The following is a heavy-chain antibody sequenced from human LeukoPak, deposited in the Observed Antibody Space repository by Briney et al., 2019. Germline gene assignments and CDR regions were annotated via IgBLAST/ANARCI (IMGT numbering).Heavy chain of an antibody. CDR2: IGVAGET. J-gene: IGHJ6*02. Sequence: GGSLRLSCAASGFTLSSYDMHWVRQVTGKGLEWVSAIGVAGETYYPGSVKGRFIITRENAKNSLYLQMNSLRVEDTAVYYCARDRHGMAVWGQGTTVVVSS. CDR3: ARDRHGMAV. CDR1: GFTLSSYD. V-gene: IGHV3-13*01.